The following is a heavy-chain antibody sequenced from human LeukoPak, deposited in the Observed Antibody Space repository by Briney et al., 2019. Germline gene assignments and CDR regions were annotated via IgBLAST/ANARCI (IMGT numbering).Heavy chain of an antibody. J-gene: IGHJ4*02. CDR3: AKLAYCGGDCYLGNFDY. CDR2: ISGSGGST. Sequence: PGGSLRLTCAASGFTFINYAMSWVRQAPGKGLEWVSIISGSGGSTYYADSVKGRFTISRDNSKNMLDLQMNSLRAEDTAVYYCAKLAYCGGDCYLGNFDYWGQGTLVTVSS. V-gene: IGHV3-23*01. CDR1: GFTFINYA. D-gene: IGHD2-21*02.